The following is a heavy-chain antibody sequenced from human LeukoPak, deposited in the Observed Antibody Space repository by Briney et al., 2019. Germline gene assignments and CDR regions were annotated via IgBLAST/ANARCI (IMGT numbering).Heavy chain of an antibody. V-gene: IGHV3-21*01. J-gene: IGHJ5*02. Sequence: GGSLRLSCAASGFTFSSYSMNWVRQAPGKGLEWVSSISSSSSYIYYADSVKGRFTISRDNAKNSLFLQMNSLRVEDTAVYYCASQSFARFDPWGQGTLVTVSS. D-gene: IGHD3-16*01. CDR2: ISSSSSYI. CDR3: ASQSFARFDP. CDR1: GFTFSSYS.